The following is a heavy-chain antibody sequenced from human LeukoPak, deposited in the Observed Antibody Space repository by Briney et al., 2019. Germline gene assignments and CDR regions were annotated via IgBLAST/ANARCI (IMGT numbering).Heavy chain of an antibody. Sequence: PSETLSLTCTVSGGSISSYYWSWIRQPPGKGLEWIGYIYYSGSTNYNPSLKSRVTISVDTSKNQFSLKLSSVTAADTAVYYCARGVYRYCSSTSCYTLVGLDYYYYVDVWGKGTTVTVSS. D-gene: IGHD2-2*02. V-gene: IGHV4-59*08. J-gene: IGHJ6*03. CDR1: GGSISSYY. CDR3: ARGVYRYCSSTSCYTLVGLDYYYYVDV. CDR2: IYYSGST.